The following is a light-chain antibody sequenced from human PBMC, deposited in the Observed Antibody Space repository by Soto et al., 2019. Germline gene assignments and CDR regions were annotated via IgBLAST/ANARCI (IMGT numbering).Light chain of an antibody. CDR1: NIASKG. Sequence: SSELTQPPSVSVAPGKAARIACGGDNIASKGVHWYQQKPGQAPLLVIYYDTDRPSGIPERFSGSNSGNTATLTISRVEAGDEADYYCQVWDSTSDHVVFGGGTKLTVL. CDR3: QVWDSTSDHVV. V-gene: IGLV3-21*04. CDR2: YDT. J-gene: IGLJ2*01.